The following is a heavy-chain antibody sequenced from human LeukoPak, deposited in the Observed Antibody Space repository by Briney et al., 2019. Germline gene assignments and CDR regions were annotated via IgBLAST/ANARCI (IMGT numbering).Heavy chain of an antibody. J-gene: IGHJ4*02. CDR2: IKQEGSEK. D-gene: IGHD6-19*01. CDR3: ARDYAGGWHHFDS. CDR1: GFTFSSHW. Sequence: GGSLRLSCAASGFTFSSHWMSWGRQTPGKGWEGLGNIKQEGSEKDYVDSVKGRFTISTANATNPLSLQMDTLRAEDTAIYYCARDYAGGWHHFDSWGQGALVTFSS. V-gene: IGHV3-7*04.